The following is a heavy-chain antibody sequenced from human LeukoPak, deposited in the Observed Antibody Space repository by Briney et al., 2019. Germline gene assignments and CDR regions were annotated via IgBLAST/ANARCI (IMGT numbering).Heavy chain of an antibody. Sequence: SETLSLTCIVSGGSISSTSNYWGCIRHPPGNGLEWIVSIHNSGNTFYNSSLKSRVTTSVETSKNQLSLKLSSVTAADTAVYYCARHGTPSSGSYYNPFDSWGQGTLVTVSS. V-gene: IGHV4-39*01. CDR2: IHNSGNT. J-gene: IGHJ4*02. D-gene: IGHD3-10*01. CDR1: GGSISSTSNY. CDR3: ARHGTPSSGSYYNPFDS.